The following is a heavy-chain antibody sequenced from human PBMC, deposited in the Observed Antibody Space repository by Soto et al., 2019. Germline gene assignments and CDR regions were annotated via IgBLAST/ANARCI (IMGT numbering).Heavy chain of an antibody. D-gene: IGHD3-9*01. CDR2: IWYDGSNK. Sequence: QVQLVESGGGVVQPGRSLRLSCAASGFTFSSYGMHWVRQAPGKGLEWVAVIWYDGSNKYYADSVKGRFTISRDNSKNTLYLQVNSLRAEDTAVYYCARERGYDILTGPRAFDYWGQGTLVTVSS. CDR1: GFTFSSYG. V-gene: IGHV3-33*01. CDR3: ARERGYDILTGPRAFDY. J-gene: IGHJ4*02.